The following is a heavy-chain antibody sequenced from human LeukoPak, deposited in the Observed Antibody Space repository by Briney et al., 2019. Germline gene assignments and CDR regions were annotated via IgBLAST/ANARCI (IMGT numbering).Heavy chain of an antibody. D-gene: IGHD3-10*01. V-gene: IGHV3-23*01. CDR3: AKGLDRGYYGSGSGNFDL. CDR1: GFTFSTFA. J-gene: IGHJ2*01. Sequence: GGSLRLSCAASGFTFSTFAMIWVRQPPGKGLEWVSSIFPSGGEIHYADSVKGRFTISRDNSKNTLYLQMNSLRAEDTAVYYCAKGLDRGYYGSGSGNFDLWGRGTLVTVSS. CDR2: IFPSGGEI.